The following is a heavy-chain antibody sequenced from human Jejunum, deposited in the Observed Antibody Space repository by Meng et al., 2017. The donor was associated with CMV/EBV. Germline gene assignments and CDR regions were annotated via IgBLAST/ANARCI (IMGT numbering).Heavy chain of an antibody. CDR2: ISAYNGNT. CDR3: ARGQYYQYDYGLDV. D-gene: IGHD3-16*01. J-gene: IGHJ6*02. Sequence: GDSFTSYGVGWVRQAPGQALERVGWISAYNGNTTDAQKCQGRVTMTTATPTGTAYMERRSMKVDDTAVYYCARGQYYQYDYGLDVWGLGTTVTVSS. CDR1: GDSFTSYG. V-gene: IGHV1-18*01.